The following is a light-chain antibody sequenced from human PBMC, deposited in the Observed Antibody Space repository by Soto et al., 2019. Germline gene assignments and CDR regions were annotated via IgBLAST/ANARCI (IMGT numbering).Light chain of an antibody. CDR1: QSLLHITGETF. J-gene: IGKJ5*01. Sequence: DVVMTQTPLSLSVAHGQPASISCQSSQSLLHITGETFLFWYLQKPGQSPQXLIYEVSTRVSGVPDRFSGSGSGTDFTLEISRVETDDVGMYYCMQSTQLPPTFGQGTRLEI. CDR2: EVS. V-gene: IGKV2D-29*02. CDR3: MQSTQLPPT.